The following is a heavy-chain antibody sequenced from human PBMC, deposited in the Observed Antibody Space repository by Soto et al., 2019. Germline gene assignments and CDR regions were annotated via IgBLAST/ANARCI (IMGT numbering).Heavy chain of an antibody. Sequence: QVQLQESGPGLVKPSQTLSLTCTVSGGSISSGGYYWSWIRQHPGKGLEWIGYIYYSGSTYYNPSLKSRVTISVDTSKNQFSLKLSSVTAADTAVYYCAGGGGRITGTTFGWFDPWGQGTLVTVSS. CDR2: IYYSGST. D-gene: IGHD1-7*01. CDR1: GGSISSGGYY. CDR3: AGGGGRITGTTFGWFDP. J-gene: IGHJ5*02. V-gene: IGHV4-31*03.